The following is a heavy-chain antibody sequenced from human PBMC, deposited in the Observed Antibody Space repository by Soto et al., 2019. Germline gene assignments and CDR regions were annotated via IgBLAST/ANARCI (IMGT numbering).Heavy chain of an antibody. J-gene: IGHJ4*02. V-gene: IGHV3-11*03. D-gene: IGHD6-13*01. Sequence: GGSLRLSCAASGFTLSDYYMTWIRQAPGKGLEWISYISTNSRYTKYADSVKGRFTISRDDAKNSLYLQMNSLRVEDTAVYYCARGAAAGKITLFDFWGQGTLVAVSS. CDR2: ISTNSRYT. CDR1: GFTLSDYY. CDR3: ARGAAAGKITLFDF.